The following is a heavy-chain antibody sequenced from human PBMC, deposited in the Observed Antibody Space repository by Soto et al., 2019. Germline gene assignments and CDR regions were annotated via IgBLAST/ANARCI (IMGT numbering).Heavy chain of an antibody. CDR3: ARDRQPSTTVTTLGGYYYYGMDV. Sequence: EVQLVESGGGLVKPGGSLRLSCAASGFTFSSYSMNWVRQAPGKVLEWVSSISSSSSYIYYADSVKGRFTISRDNAKNSLYLQMNSLRAEDTAVYYCARDRQPSTTVTTLGGYYYYGMDVWGQGTTVTVSS. D-gene: IGHD4-17*01. CDR2: ISSSSSYI. CDR1: GFTFSSYS. J-gene: IGHJ6*02. V-gene: IGHV3-21*01.